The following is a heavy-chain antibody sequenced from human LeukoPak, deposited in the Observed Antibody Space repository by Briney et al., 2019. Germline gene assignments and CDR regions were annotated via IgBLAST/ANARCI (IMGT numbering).Heavy chain of an antibody. CDR2: IYSGGST. D-gene: IGHD3-3*01. Sequence: PGGSLRLSCAASGFTFSSYAMSWVRQAPGKGLEWVSVIYSGGSTYYADSVKGRFTISRDNSKNTLYLQMNSLRAEDTAVYYCARGEGPITIFGVVTPFDYWGQGTLVTVSS. CDR3: ARGEGPITIFGVVTPFDY. CDR1: GFTFSSYA. V-gene: IGHV3-66*02. J-gene: IGHJ4*02.